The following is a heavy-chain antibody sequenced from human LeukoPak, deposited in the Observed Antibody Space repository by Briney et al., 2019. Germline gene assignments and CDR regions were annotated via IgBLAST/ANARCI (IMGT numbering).Heavy chain of an antibody. CDR1: GFAFSTFA. V-gene: IGHV3-23*01. D-gene: IGHD3-3*01. CDR3: AKMEGQRLYDYCMDV. CDR2: MSGSGYYT. Sequence: GGSLRLSCAASGFAFSTFAMSWVRQAPGKGLEWFSAMSGSGYYTYYVESVKGRFTISRDNSKNTLYLHMNSLRADDTAVYYCAKMEGQRLYDYCMDVWGRGTTVTVSS. J-gene: IGHJ6*03.